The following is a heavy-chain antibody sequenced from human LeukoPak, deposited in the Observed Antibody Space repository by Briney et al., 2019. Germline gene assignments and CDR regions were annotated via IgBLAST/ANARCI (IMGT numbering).Heavy chain of an antibody. CDR2: INAGNGNT. J-gene: IGHJ4*02. CDR1: GYTFTSYA. CDR3: ARDPDDYGDYFDY. Sequence: ASVNVSCKASGYTFTSYAMHWVRQAPGQRLEWMGWINAGNGNTKYSQKFQGRVTITRDTSASTAYMELSSLRSEDTAVYYCARDPDDYGDYFDYWGQGTLVTVSS. D-gene: IGHD4-17*01. V-gene: IGHV1-3*01.